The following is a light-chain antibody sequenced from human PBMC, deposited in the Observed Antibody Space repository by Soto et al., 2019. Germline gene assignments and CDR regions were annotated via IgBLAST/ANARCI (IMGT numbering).Light chain of an antibody. CDR2: EAS. Sequence: DIQMTQSPSTLSASVGDRVTITCRASQSINNWLAWYQQKPGKDPKPRIYEASSLLSGVPSRFSGSGSGTGFTLTISSLQPDDFADYYCEQYDSASSTFGQGTKL. CDR1: QSINNW. CDR3: EQYDSASST. J-gene: IGKJ2*01. V-gene: IGKV1-5*03.